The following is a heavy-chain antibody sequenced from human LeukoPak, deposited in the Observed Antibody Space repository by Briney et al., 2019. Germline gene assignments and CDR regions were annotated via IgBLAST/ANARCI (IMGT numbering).Heavy chain of an antibody. D-gene: IGHD1-7*01. CDR2: INPNSGGT. Sequence: ASVKVSCKASGYTFTGYYMHWVRQAPGQGLERMGWINPNSGGTNYAQKFQGRVTMTRDTSISTAYMELSRLRSDDTAVYYCAREGLDGTTQIYYYGMDVWGQGTTVTVSS. CDR3: AREGLDGTTQIYYYGMDV. CDR1: GYTFTGYY. J-gene: IGHJ6*02. V-gene: IGHV1-2*02.